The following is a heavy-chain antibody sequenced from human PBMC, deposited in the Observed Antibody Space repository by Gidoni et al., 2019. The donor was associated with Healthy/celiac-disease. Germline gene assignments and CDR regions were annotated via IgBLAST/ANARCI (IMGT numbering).Heavy chain of an antibody. J-gene: IGHJ5*02. CDR1: GGTFSSHA. V-gene: IGHV1-69*01. Sequence: QVQLVQSGAEVKKPGSSVKVSCKASGGTFSSHAISWVRQAPGQGLEWMGGIIPIFGTANDEKKVQGRGRITADESTSTAYMELSRLRSEDTAVYYCARVRAMMVNYGDYVGWFDPWGQGTLVTVSS. CDR3: ARVRAMMVNYGDYVGWFDP. D-gene: IGHD4-17*01. CDR2: IIPIFGTA.